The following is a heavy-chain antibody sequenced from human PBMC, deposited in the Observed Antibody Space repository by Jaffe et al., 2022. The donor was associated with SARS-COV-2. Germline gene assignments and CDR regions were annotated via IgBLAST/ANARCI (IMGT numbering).Heavy chain of an antibody. J-gene: IGHJ4*02. CDR2: IYTSGST. D-gene: IGHD6-19*01. V-gene: IGHV4-61*02. Sequence: QVQLQESGPGLVKPSQTLSLTCTVSGGSISSGSYYWSWIRQPAGKGLEWIGRIYTSGSTNYNPSLKSRVTISVDTSKNQFSLKLSSVTAADTAVYYCARGGRYSSGWYYFDYWGQGTLVTVSS. CDR3: ARGGRYSSGWYYFDY. CDR1: GGSISSGSYY.